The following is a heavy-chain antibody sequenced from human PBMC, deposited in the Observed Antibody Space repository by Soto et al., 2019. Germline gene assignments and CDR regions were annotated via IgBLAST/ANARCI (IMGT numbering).Heavy chain of an antibody. V-gene: IGHV4-30-4*01. CDR3: ARDGYCTNGVCYTVFDY. J-gene: IGHJ4*02. CDR2: IYHSGST. Sequence: PSETLSLTCTVSGGSISSGDYYWSWIRQPPGKGLEWIGYIYHSGSTYYNPSLKSRVTISVDTSKNQFSLKLSSVTAADTAVYYCARDGYCTNGVCYTVFDYWGQGTLVTVSS. CDR1: GGSISSGDYY. D-gene: IGHD2-8*01.